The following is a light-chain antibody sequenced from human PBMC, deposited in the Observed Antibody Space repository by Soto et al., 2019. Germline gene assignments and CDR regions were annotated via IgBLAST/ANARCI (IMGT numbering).Light chain of an antibody. V-gene: IGKV3-20*01. CDR1: QSVSSSY. CDR3: QQYGSSPLT. Sequence: EIVLTQSPGTLSLSPGERATLSCRASQSVSSSYLAWYQQKPGQAPRLLIYGAASRATGIPDRVSGSGSGTDVTLTISRLEPQDFAVYYCQQYGSSPLTFGGGTKVDIK. J-gene: IGKJ4*01. CDR2: GAA.